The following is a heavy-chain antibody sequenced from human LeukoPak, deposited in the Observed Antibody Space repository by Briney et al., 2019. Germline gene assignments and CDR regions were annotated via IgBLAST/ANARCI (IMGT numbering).Heavy chain of an antibody. J-gene: IGHJ4*02. CDR1: GGSISSYY. CDR3: AREGEYSYGGVYFDY. Sequence: PSETLSLTCTVSGGSISSYYWSGIRQPPGKGLEWIGYIYYSGSTNYNPSLKSRVTISVDTSKNQFSLKLSSVTAADTAVYYCAREGEYSYGGVYFDYWGQGTLVTVSS. V-gene: IGHV4-59*01. D-gene: IGHD5-18*01. CDR2: IYYSGST.